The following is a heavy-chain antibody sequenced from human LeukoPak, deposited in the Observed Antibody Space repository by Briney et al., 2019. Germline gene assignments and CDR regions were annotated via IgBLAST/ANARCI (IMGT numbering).Heavy chain of an antibody. D-gene: IGHD6-19*01. CDR2: IYSGGST. Sequence: PGGSLRLSCAASGFTFSSNYMSWVRQAPGKGLEWVSVIYSGGSTYYADSVKGRFTISRDNSKNTLYLQMNSLRAEDTAVYYCAKNWYSSGWYRLYYYYMDVWGKGTTVTVSS. V-gene: IGHV3-53*01. CDR3: AKNWYSSGWYRLYYYYMDV. J-gene: IGHJ6*03. CDR1: GFTFSSNY.